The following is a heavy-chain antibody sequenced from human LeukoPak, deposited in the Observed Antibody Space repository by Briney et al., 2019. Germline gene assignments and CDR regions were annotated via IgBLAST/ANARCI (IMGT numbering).Heavy chain of an antibody. V-gene: IGHV3-66*01. CDR3: AVDYYGSGSYYSTDAFDI. CDR1: GFTFSSYS. D-gene: IGHD3-10*01. Sequence: PGGSLRLSCAASGFTFSSYSMNWVRQAPGKGLEWVSFIYSGGSTYYADSVKGRFTISRDNSKNTLYLQMNSLRAEDTAVYYCAVDYYGSGSYYSTDAFDIWGQGTMVTVSS. J-gene: IGHJ3*02. CDR2: IYSGGST.